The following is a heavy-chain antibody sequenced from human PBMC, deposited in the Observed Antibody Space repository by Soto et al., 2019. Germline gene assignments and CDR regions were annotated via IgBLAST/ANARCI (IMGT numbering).Heavy chain of an antibody. CDR1: GFTFSSYA. J-gene: IGHJ4*02. CDR3: AEDRGSSWYESVDY. D-gene: IGHD6-13*01. Sequence: EVQLLESGGGLVQPGGSLRLSCAASGFTFSSYAMSWVRQAPGKGLEWVSAIRGSGGSTYYADSVKGRFTISRDNSQNTLYLQMNSLRAEDTAVYYCAEDRGSSWYESVDYWGQGTLVTVSS. V-gene: IGHV3-23*01. CDR2: IRGSGGST.